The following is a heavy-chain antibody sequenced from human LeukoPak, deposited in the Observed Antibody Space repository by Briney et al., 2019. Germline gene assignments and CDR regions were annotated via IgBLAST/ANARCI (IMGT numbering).Heavy chain of an antibody. Sequence: SVKVSCKASGGTFSSYAISWARQAPGQGLEWMGGIIPIFGTANYAQKFQGRVTITADESTSTAYMELSSLRSEDTAMYYCARQLSNYPGDYYYMDVWGKGTTVTVSS. D-gene: IGHD4-11*01. CDR1: GGTFSSYA. CDR2: IIPIFGTA. V-gene: IGHV1-69*13. J-gene: IGHJ6*03. CDR3: ARQLSNYPGDYYYMDV.